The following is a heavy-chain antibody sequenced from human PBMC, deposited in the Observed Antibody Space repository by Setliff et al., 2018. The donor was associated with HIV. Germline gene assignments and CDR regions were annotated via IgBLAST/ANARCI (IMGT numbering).Heavy chain of an antibody. CDR1: GFSFSSYW. J-gene: IGHJ4*02. Sequence: PGGSLRLSCAASGFSFSSYWMSWVRQAPGKGLEWVAVMSYDGSNKYYADSVKGRFTISRDNAKNTLYLQMNSLRAEDTAVYYCARGYCSTNSCYVSDYWGQGTLVTVSS. CDR2: MSYDGSNK. CDR3: ARGYCSTNSCYVSDY. D-gene: IGHD2-2*01. V-gene: IGHV3-30*03.